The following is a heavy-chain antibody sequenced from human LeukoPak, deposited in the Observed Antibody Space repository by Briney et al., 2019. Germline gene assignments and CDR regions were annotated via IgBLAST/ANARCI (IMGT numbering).Heavy chain of an antibody. CDR3: ARGSLMAATGTGLSS. J-gene: IGHJ5*02. CDR2: INPNSGDT. V-gene: IGHV1-2*02. D-gene: IGHD6-13*01. Sequence: ASVKVSCKASGYTLTGFYMHWVRQAPGQGLEWMGWINPNSGDTNYAQNFQGRVTMTRDTSISTAYVELSRLTSDDTAVYYCARGSLMAATGTGLSSWGQGTLVTVSS. CDR1: GYTLTGFY.